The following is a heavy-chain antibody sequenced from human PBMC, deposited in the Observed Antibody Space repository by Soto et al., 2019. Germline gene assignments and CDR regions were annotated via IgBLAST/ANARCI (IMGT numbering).Heavy chain of an antibody. Sequence: QVQLVQSGPEVKKPGASVKVSCKASGYTFTTYGISWVRQAPGQGLEWMGWISPYNGDTRYAERFQGRLTMTTDTSATSAYMELRTLSSDDRAVYFCARALSMAQYYYYMDVWGKGTTVTVSS. CDR1: GYTFTTYG. CDR3: ARALSMAQYYYYMDV. CDR2: ISPYNGDT. J-gene: IGHJ6*03. V-gene: IGHV1-18*01.